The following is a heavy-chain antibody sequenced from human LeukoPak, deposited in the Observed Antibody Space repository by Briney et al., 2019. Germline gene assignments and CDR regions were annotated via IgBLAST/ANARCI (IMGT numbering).Heavy chain of an antibody. J-gene: IGHJ4*02. V-gene: IGHV4-39*01. CDR1: GGSISSSSSY. Sequence: SETLSLTCTVSGGSISSSSSYWGWIRQPPGKGLEWIASIYYSGNTHYNPSLKSRVTISVGTSKNQFSLKLSSVTAADTAVYFCARHRFLYGDLTYYFDSWGQGTLVTVSS. CDR2: IYYSGNT. D-gene: IGHD4-17*01. CDR3: ARHRFLYGDLTYYFDS.